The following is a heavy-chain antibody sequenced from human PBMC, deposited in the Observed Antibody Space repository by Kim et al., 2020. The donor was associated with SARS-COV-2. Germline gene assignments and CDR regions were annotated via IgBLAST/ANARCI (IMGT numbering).Heavy chain of an antibody. D-gene: IGHD1-26*01. CDR2: FNFDSGRI. V-gene: IGHV3-9*01. Sequence: GGSLRLSCVASGFTFDNYAIHWVRQAPGKGLEWVSGFNFDSGRIGYADSVKGRFTISRDNAKNSLYLQMSSLRAEDSALYYCTRDILPGGADVWGQGTTVTVSS. CDR3: TRDILPGGADV. J-gene: IGHJ6*02. CDR1: GFTFDNYA.